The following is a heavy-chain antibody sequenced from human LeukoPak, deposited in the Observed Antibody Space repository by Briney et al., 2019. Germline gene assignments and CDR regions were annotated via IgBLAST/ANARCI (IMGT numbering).Heavy chain of an antibody. CDR3: ARGGTDYTSSSYYYAMDV. CDR2: IYHSGST. CDR1: GGSISSYY. D-gene: IGHD6-13*01. J-gene: IGHJ6*02. V-gene: IGHV4-59*04. Sequence: PSETLSLTCTVSGGSISSYYWGWIRQPPGKGLEWIGSIYHSGSTYYNPSLKSRVTISVDTSKNQFSLNLSSVTAADTAVYYCARGGTDYTSSSYYYAMDVWGQGTTVAVSS.